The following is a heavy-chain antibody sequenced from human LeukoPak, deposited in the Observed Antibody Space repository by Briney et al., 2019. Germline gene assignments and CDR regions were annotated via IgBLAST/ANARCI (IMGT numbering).Heavy chain of an antibody. CDR3: ARGAGPATAILGYFDY. Sequence: PSETLSLTCAVYGGSFSGYYWSWIRQPPGKGLEWIGEINHSGSTNYNPSLTSRVTISLDTSKNQFSLKLSSVTAADTAVYYCARGAGPATAILGYFDYWGQGTLVTVSS. J-gene: IGHJ4*02. D-gene: IGHD2-21*02. CDR2: INHSGST. CDR1: GGSFSGYY. V-gene: IGHV4-34*01.